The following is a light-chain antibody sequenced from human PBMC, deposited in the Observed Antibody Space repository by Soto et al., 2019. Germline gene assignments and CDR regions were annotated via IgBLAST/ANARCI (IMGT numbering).Light chain of an antibody. J-gene: IGKJ1*01. CDR2: GAS. CDR1: QNVDSNY. CDR3: QQYGSLSWT. Sequence: EIVLTQSPGTLSLSPGERATLSCSASQNVDSNYLAWYQQKPGQAPRIIVFGASGRATGIPDRFSGSGSGTDVTLTISRLEPEDFAVYYCQQYGSLSWTFGQGTKVEIK. V-gene: IGKV3-20*01.